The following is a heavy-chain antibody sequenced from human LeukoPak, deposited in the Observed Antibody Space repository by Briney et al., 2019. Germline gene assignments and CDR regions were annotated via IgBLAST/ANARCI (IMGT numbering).Heavy chain of an antibody. D-gene: IGHD3-10*01. CDR1: GGSISSGGYS. J-gene: IGHJ4*02. CDR3: ARGVTMVRGAAYFDY. CDR2: IYHSGST. V-gene: IGHV4-30-2*03. Sequence: PSETLSLTCAVSGGSISSGGYSWSWIRQPPGKGLEWIGSIYHSGSTYYNPSLKSRVTISVDTSKNQFSLKLSSVTAADTAVYYCARGVTMVRGAAYFDYWGQGTLVTVSS.